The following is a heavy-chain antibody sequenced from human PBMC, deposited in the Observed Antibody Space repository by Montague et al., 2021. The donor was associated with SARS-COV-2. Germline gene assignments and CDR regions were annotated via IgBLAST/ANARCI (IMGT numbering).Heavy chain of an antibody. V-gene: IGHV3-74*01. J-gene: IGHJ6*02. Sequence: NKNRSYTTSADSVKGRFTPSRDNAKNTLYLQMNSLKAEDPAVYHCTRGGPLSYYYYGMDVLGQGTTVTFS. D-gene: IGHD1-14*01. CDR2: NKNRSYT. CDR3: TRGGPLSYYYYGMDV.